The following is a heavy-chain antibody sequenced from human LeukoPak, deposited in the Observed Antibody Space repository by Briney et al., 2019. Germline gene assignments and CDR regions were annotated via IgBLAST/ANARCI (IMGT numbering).Heavy chain of an antibody. CDR1: GFSLTTTGMR. J-gene: IGHJ5*02. CDR3: ARLQGATIGAKWFDP. V-gene: IGHV2-70*04. Sequence: SGPALVNPTQTLTLTCTFSGFSLTTTGMRVSWIRQPPGKALEWLALIDWDDDKFYSTSLKTRLTISKDTSKNQVVLTMTNMDPVDTATYYCARLQGATIGAKWFDPWGQGTLVTVSS. D-gene: IGHD4/OR15-4a*01. CDR2: IDWDDDK.